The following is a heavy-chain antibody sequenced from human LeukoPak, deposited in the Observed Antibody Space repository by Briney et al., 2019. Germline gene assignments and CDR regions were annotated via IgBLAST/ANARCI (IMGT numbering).Heavy chain of an antibody. V-gene: IGHV1-8*01. CDR1: GYTFTSYD. CDR3: ARGQYSSSWYSRTVDL. Sequence: ASVKVSCKASGYTFTSYDINWVRQATGQGLEWMGWMNPNSGNTGYAQKFQGRVTMTRNTSISTAYMELSSLRSEDTAVYYCARGQYSSSWYSRTVDLWGQGTLVTVSS. J-gene: IGHJ5*02. D-gene: IGHD6-13*01. CDR2: MNPNSGNT.